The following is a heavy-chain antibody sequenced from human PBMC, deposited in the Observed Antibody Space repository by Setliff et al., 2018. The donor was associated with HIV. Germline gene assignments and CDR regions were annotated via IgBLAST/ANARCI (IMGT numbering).Heavy chain of an antibody. CDR1: GFTFGSYA. CDR3: AKTLPTLYPPHDYYFAMDV. J-gene: IGHJ6*02. V-gene: IGHV3-23*01. CDR2: ISGSGDST. Sequence: GESLTISCAPSGFTFGSYAMSWVRQAPGKGLEWVSVISGSGDSTFYADSLKGRFTISRDNSKNTLYLQMNSLRAEDTAVYYCAKTLPTLYPPHDYYFAMDVWGQGTTVTVSS. D-gene: IGHD2-15*01.